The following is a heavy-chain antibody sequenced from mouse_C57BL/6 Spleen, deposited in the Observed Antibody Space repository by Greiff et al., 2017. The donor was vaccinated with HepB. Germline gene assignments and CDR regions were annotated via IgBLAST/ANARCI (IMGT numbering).Heavy chain of an antibody. CDR2: ISYDGSN. D-gene: IGHD1-1*01. CDR1: GYSITSGYY. V-gene: IGHV3-6*01. J-gene: IGHJ2*01. CDR3: ARDRYYGSPFDY. Sequence: DVHLVESGPGLVKPSQSLSLTCSVTGYSITSGYYWNWIRQFPGNKLEWMGYISYDGSNNYNPSLKNRISITRDTSKNQFFLKLNSVTTEDTATYYCARDRYYGSPFDYWGQGTTLTVSS.